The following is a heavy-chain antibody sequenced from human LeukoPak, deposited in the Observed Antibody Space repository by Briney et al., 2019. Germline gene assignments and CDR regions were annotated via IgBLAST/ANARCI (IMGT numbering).Heavy chain of an antibody. V-gene: IGHV4-59*08. D-gene: IGHD6-19*01. J-gene: IGHJ4*02. CDR3: ARTPHSSGWYGSPALYYFDL. CDR1: GGSISSYY. CDR2: IYYSGSS. Sequence: PSETLSLSCTVSGGSISSYYWSWIRQPPGKGLEWIGYIYYSGSSNYSPSLKSRVTISVDMSKNQFSLKLRSVTAADTAVYYCARTPHSSGWYGSPALYYFDLWGQGTLVTVSS.